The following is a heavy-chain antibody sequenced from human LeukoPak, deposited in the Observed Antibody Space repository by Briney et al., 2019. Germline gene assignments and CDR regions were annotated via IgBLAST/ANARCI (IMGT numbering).Heavy chain of an antibody. Sequence: SETLSLTCTVSGGSISSYYWSWIRQPPGKGLEWIGYISYSGTTNYNPSLKSRVTLSVDTSKNQFSLKLNSVTAADTAVYYCAEEQWYAFQIWGQGTMVTVSS. CDR1: GGSISSYY. CDR3: AEEQWYAFQI. V-gene: IGHV4-59*01. J-gene: IGHJ3*02. CDR2: ISYSGTT. D-gene: IGHD6-19*01.